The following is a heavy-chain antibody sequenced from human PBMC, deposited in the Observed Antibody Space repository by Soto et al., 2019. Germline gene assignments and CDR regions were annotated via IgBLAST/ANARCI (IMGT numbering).Heavy chain of an antibody. CDR3: ARATPGYPGRAFQL. Sequence: SETLSLTCTVSEGSINWSPDYWGWLRQPPGKEPQWIASVHYTASTTYYNPSLKSRVTISVDTSKNQFSLNLRSVTAADTAIYYCARATPGYPGRAFQLWGQGKMVTGSS. D-gene: IGHD2-15*01. CDR2: VHYTAST. J-gene: IGHJ3*01. V-gene: IGHV4-39*02. CDR1: EGSINWSPDY.